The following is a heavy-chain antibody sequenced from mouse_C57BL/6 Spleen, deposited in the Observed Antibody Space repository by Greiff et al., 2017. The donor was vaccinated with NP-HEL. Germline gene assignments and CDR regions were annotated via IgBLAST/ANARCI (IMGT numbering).Heavy chain of an antibody. V-gene: IGHV1-64*01. D-gene: IGHD2-4*01. Sequence: QVQLQQPGAELVKPGASVKLSCKASGYTFTSYWMHWVKQRPGQGLEWIGMIHPNSGSTNYNEKFKGKATLTVEKSSSTVYLELSRLTSDDSAVYYCASGDYDGFAYWGQGTLVTVSA. CDR1: GYTFTSYW. J-gene: IGHJ3*01. CDR3: ASGDYDGFAY. CDR2: IHPNSGST.